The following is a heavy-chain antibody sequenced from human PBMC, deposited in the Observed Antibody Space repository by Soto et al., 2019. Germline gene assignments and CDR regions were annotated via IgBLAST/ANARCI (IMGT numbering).Heavy chain of an antibody. CDR3: AREGRAVAEPSDY. CDR2: ISMSSRYT. Sequence: QVQLVESGGGLVKPGGSLRLSCAASGFTFSDYYMSWIRQAPWKGLEWVSYISMSSRYTSYADSVKGRFTISRDNAKNSLYLQMNSLRAEDTAVYYCAREGRAVAEPSDYWGQGTLVTVSS. V-gene: IGHV3-11*06. D-gene: IGHD6-19*01. CDR1: GFTFSDYY. J-gene: IGHJ4*02.